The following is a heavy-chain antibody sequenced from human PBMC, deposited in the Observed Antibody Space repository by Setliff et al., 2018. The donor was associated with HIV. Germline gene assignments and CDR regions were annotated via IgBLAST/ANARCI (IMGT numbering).Heavy chain of an antibody. CDR3: ARTSKVATIAVYYFDY. J-gene: IGHJ4*02. V-gene: IGHV1-18*01. Sequence: ASVKVSCKASGGTFSSYVISWVRQAPGQGPEWMGWISAYNGNTNYAQKLQGRVTMTTDTSTSTAYMELRSLRSDDTAVYYCARTSKVATIAVYYFDYRGQGTLVTVSS. CDR1: GGTFSSYV. CDR2: ISAYNGNT. D-gene: IGHD5-12*01.